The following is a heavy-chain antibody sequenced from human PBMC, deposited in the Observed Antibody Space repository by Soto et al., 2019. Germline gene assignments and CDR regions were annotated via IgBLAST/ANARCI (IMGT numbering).Heavy chain of an antibody. V-gene: IGHV4-4*02. CDR3: ARAAMGGSSWPFDY. CDR1: GGSISSSNW. CDR2: IYHSGST. J-gene: IGHJ4*02. Sequence: QVQLQESGPGLVKPSGTLSLTCAVSGGSISSSNWWSWVRQPPGKGLEWIGEIYHSGSTNYNPSLKSRVIISVDKSKNQFSLKLSSVTAAATAVYYCARAAMGGSSWPFDYWGQGTLVTVSS. D-gene: IGHD6-13*01.